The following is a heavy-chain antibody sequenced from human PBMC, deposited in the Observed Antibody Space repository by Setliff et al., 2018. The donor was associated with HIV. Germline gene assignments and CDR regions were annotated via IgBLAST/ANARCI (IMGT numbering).Heavy chain of an antibody. CDR1: GGSFSGDY. CDR3: ARGRLRTVTSLIKKRASYTWLDP. D-gene: IGHD3-16*01. V-gene: IGHV4-34*01. J-gene: IGHJ5*02. CDR2: ISQTRST. Sequence: SETLSLTCAVYGGSFSGDYWVWIRQSPGTGLEWIGDISQTRSTNYDPFLKSRVTISLDTSKNQLSLKLTSVSAADTAVYYCARGRLRTVTSLIKKRASYTWLDPWGQGTLVTVTS.